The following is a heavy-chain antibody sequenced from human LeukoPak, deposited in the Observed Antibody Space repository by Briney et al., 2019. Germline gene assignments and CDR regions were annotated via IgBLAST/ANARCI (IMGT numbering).Heavy chain of an antibody. J-gene: IGHJ6*02. CDR1: GFTFSSYW. V-gene: IGHV3-7*01. CDR2: INQDGSEK. D-gene: IGHD6-19*01. CDR3: ARDGKPSSGGWLLYYYGMDV. Sequence: GGSLRLSCAASGFTFSSYWMSWVRQAPGKGLEWVANINQDGSEKYFVDSVKGRFTISRDNAKNSLYLQMNSLRVEDTAVYYCARDGKPSSGGWLLYYYGMDVWGQGTAVTVSS.